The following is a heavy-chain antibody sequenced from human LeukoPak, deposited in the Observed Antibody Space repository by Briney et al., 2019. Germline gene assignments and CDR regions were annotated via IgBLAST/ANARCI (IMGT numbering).Heavy chain of an antibody. D-gene: IGHD2-2*01. CDR1: GGSISSSSYY. CDR2: IYYSGST. V-gene: IGHV4-39*01. Sequence: SETLSLTCTVSGGSISSSSYYWGWIRQPPGKGLEWIGSIYYSGSTYYNPSLKSRVTISVDTSKNQFSLKLSSVTAADTAVYYCARHPSSAQNWFDPWGQGTLVTVSS. J-gene: IGHJ5*02. CDR3: ARHPSSAQNWFDP.